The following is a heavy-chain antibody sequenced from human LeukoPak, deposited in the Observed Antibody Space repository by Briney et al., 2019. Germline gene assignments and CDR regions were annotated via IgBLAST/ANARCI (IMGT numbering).Heavy chain of an antibody. CDR2: IWYDGSNK. CDR3: ARSTQKQQLVLCLGY. Sequence: GRSLRLSCAASGFTFSSYAMHWVRQAPGKGLEWVAVIWYDGSNKYYADSVKGRFTISRDNSKNTLYLQMNSLRAEDTAVYYCARSTQKQQLVLCLGYWGQGTLVTVSS. CDR1: GFTFSSYA. V-gene: IGHV3-33*08. D-gene: IGHD6-13*01. J-gene: IGHJ4*02.